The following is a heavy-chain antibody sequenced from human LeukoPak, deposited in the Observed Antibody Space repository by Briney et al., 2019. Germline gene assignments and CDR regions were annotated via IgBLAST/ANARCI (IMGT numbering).Heavy chain of an antibody. CDR1: GGSISSYY. V-gene: IGHV4-4*07. Sequence: SETLSLTCTVSGGSISSYYWSWIRQPAGKGLEWIGRIYTSGSTNYNPSLKSRVTMSVDTSKNQFSLKLSSVTAADTAVYYCARDRYLGYSYGYIGDWFDPWGQGTLVTVSS. CDR3: ARDRYLGYSYGYIGDWFDP. J-gene: IGHJ5*02. CDR2: IYTSGST. D-gene: IGHD5-18*01.